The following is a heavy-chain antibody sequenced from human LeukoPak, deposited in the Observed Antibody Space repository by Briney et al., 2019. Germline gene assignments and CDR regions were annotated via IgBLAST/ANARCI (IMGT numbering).Heavy chain of an antibody. D-gene: IGHD3-22*01. CDR3: ARSFDSSGYYSAYFDS. J-gene: IGHJ4*02. V-gene: IGHV1-69*06. Sequence: RASVKVSCKASGGTFSSYAISWVRQAPGQGLEWMGGIIPIFGTANYAQDFQGRVTITADKPTNTAYMELNSLTSEDTAVYYCARSFDSSGYYSAYFDSWGQGTLVTVSS. CDR1: GGTFSSYA. CDR2: IIPIFGTA.